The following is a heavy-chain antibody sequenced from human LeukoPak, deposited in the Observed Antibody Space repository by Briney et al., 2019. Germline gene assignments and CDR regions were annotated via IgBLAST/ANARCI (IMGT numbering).Heavy chain of an antibody. CDR2: IIPIFGTA. D-gene: IGHD3-22*01. J-gene: IGHJ4*02. CDR3: ARSYTAEGYYYDSSGYYFPYYFDY. V-gene: IGHV1-69*13. Sequence: SVKVSCKASGGTFSSYAISWVRQAPGQGLEWMGGIIPIFGTANYAQKFQGRVTITADESTSTAYMELSSLRSEDTAVYYCARSYTAEGYYYDSSGYYFPYYFDYWGQGTLVTVSS. CDR1: GGTFSSYA.